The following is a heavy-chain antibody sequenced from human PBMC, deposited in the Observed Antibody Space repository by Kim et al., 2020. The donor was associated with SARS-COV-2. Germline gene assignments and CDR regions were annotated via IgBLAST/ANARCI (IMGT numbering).Heavy chain of an antibody. CDR1: GYTFTSYA. Sequence: ASVKVSCKASGYTFTSYAMHWVRQAPGQRLEWMGWINAGNDNTKYSQKFQGRVTITRDTSASTAYMELSSLRSEDTAVYYCARCKYSGSYSNWFDPWGQGTLVTVSS. J-gene: IGHJ5*02. CDR2: INAGNDNT. CDR3: ARCKYSGSYSNWFDP. D-gene: IGHD1-26*01. V-gene: IGHV1-3*01.